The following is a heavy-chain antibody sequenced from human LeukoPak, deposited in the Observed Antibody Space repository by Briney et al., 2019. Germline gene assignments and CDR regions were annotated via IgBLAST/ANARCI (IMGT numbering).Heavy chain of an antibody. Sequence: GESLKISCKGSGYRFNAYWIAWVRQMPGKGLEWMGIIYPDDSDTRYSPSFQGQVTISADKSVRTAYLQWSSLKASDTAMYYCARGGGYNYGTFDYWGQGTLVTVSS. J-gene: IGHJ4*02. CDR2: IYPDDSDT. D-gene: IGHD5-18*01. CDR1: GYRFNAYW. CDR3: ARGGGYNYGTFDY. V-gene: IGHV5-51*01.